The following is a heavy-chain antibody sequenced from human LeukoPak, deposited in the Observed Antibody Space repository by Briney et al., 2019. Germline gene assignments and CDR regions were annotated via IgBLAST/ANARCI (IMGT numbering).Heavy chain of an antibody. CDR2: ISAYNGNT. J-gene: IGHJ4*02. V-gene: IGHV1-18*01. Sequence: ASVKVSCKASGYTFSSYGISWVRQARGQGLEWMGLISAYNGNTNYAQKLQGRGTMTTDTSTTKAYMELRSLRSDDTAVYYCARVGYCSITSCYPYYFDYWGQGALVTVSS. CDR3: ARVGYCSITSCYPYYFDY. CDR1: GYTFSSYG. D-gene: IGHD2-2*03.